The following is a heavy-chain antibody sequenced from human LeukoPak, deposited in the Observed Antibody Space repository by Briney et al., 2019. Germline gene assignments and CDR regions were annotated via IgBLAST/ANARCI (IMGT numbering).Heavy chain of an antibody. V-gene: IGHV4-34*01. CDR1: GGSFSGYY. D-gene: IGHD5-12*01. Sequence: PSETLSLTCAVYGGSFSGYYWSWIRQPPGKGLEWIGEINHSGSTNYNPSLKSRVTISVDTSKNQFSLKLSSVTAADTAVYYCASFIVATGYYWGQGTLVTVSS. CDR3: ASFIVATGYY. J-gene: IGHJ4*02. CDR2: INHSGST.